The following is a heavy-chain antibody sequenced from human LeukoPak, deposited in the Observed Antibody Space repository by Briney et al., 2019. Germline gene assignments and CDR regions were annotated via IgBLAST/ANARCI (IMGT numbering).Heavy chain of an antibody. CDR3: TTDLDFIVGATPIDY. J-gene: IGHJ4*02. V-gene: IGHV3-15*01. D-gene: IGHD1-26*01. CDR1: GFTFSNAW. Sequence: VGSLRLSCAASGFTFSNAWVSLVRQAPGKGLDWVVRIKSKTDGGTTDYAATVKGRFTISRVDSKNKLYLQMNSLKTKDTAVYYCTTDLDFIVGATPIDYWGQGTLVTVSS. CDR2: IKSKTDGGTT.